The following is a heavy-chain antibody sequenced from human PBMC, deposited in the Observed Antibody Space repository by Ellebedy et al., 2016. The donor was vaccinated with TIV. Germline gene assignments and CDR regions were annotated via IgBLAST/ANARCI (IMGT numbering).Heavy chain of an antibody. D-gene: IGHD3-10*01. V-gene: IGHV4-59*01. CDR1: GGSISSYY. CDR2: IYYSGST. J-gene: IGHJ4*02. Sequence: SETLSLTXTVSGGSISSYYWSWIRQPPGKGLEWIGYIYYSGSTNYNPSLKSRVTISVDTSKNQFSLKLSSVTAADTAVYYCARGYGSGRYYDDYWGQGTLVTVSS. CDR3: ARGYGSGRYYDDY.